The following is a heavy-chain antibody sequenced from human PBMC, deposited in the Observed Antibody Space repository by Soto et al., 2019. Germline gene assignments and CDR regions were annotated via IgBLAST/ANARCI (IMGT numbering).Heavy chain of an antibody. CDR2: ISGSGVST. V-gene: IGHV3-23*01. J-gene: IGHJ6*03. CDR3: AKGGLYGSGSYNDYYYYRDV. Sequence: EVQLSESGGGLVQPGGSLRLSCVASGFTFSSYAMSWARQAPGKGLEWVSSISGSGVSTYYTDSVKGRFTISRDNSKNTLYLQMHSLRAEDAALYYCAKGGLYGSGSYNDYYYYRDVWGKGTTVTVSS. D-gene: IGHD3-10*01. CDR1: GFTFSSYA.